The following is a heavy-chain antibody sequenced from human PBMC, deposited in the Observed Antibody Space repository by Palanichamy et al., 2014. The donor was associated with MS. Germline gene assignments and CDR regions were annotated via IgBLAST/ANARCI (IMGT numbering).Heavy chain of an antibody. CDR2: INPDSGGT. CDR1: GYTFSDYY. CDR3: ARYPYRGTYWAPFDY. Sequence: QVQLLQSGAEVKKPGASVKVSCRASGYTFSDYYMHWVRQAPGQGLEWMGWINPDSGGTNYAQKFQGRVTVTRDTSIRTAYLELNGVTSDDTAVYYCARYPYRGTYWAPFDYWGQGTLVTVSS. V-gene: IGHV1-2*02. D-gene: IGHD1-26*01. J-gene: IGHJ4*02.